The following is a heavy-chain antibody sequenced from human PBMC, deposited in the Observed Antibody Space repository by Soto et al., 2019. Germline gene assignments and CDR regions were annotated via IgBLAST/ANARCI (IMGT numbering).Heavy chain of an antibody. CDR2: ISSSGHYT. CDR3: ARELDGIDV. CDR1: GLIFSDYY. Sequence: QVQLVESGGGLVKPGGSLRLSCAASGLIFSDYYMSWIRQAPGKGLEWVSYISSSGHYTKNADSVQGRFTISRDNAKNSLYRQMNNLRAEDTAVYYCARELDGIDVWGQGTTVTVSS. V-gene: IGHV3-11*05. J-gene: IGHJ6*02.